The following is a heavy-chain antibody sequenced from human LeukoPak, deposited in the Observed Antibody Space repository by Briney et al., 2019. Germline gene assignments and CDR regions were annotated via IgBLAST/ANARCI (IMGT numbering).Heavy chain of an antibody. Sequence: RASVKVSCKASGGTFSSYAISWVRQAPGQGLEWMGGIIPICGTANYAQKFQGRVTITADKSTSTAYMELSSLRSEDTAVYYCARDPVHYDILTGYYFSEANWFDPWGQGTLVTVSS. CDR1: GGTFSSYA. J-gene: IGHJ5*02. D-gene: IGHD3-9*01. CDR2: IIPICGTA. V-gene: IGHV1-69*06. CDR3: ARDPVHYDILTGYYFSEANWFDP.